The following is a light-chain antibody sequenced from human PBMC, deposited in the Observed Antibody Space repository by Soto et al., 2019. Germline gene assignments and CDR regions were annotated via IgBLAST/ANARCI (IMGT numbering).Light chain of an antibody. CDR3: QQYDSLPIT. V-gene: IGKV1-33*01. Sequence: DIQMTQSPSSLSASVGDRVTITCQASQDIRYYLNWFQQKPGKAPKVLIYDASRLETGVPSRLSGSGSGIHFSLAISSLQPEDIATYYCQQYDSLPITFGQGTRLEIK. CDR2: DAS. CDR1: QDIRYY. J-gene: IGKJ5*01.